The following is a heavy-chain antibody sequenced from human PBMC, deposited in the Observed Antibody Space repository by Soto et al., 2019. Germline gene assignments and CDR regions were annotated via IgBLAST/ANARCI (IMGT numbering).Heavy chain of an antibody. Sequence: QVQLVESGGGVVQPGRSLRLSCAASGFTFSSYGMHWVRQAPGKGLEWVAVISYDGNNKYYADSVKGRFTISSDNSKNTLYLQMNSLRAEDTAVYYCAKDRGRFLEWLLSGDYWGQGTLVTVSS. CDR1: GFTFSSYG. V-gene: IGHV3-30*18. J-gene: IGHJ4*02. CDR2: ISYDGNNK. CDR3: AKDRGRFLEWLLSGDY. D-gene: IGHD3-3*01.